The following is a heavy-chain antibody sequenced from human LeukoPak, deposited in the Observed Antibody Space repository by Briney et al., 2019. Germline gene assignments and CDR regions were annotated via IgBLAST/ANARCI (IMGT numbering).Heavy chain of an antibody. CDR3: ARETTVVTPGRSDVFDI. J-gene: IGHJ3*02. Sequence: SETLSLTCTVSGGSISSHYWNWIRQPPGKGLEWIGYIYYSGSTNYNPSLKSRVTISEDTSKNQFSLKLSSVTAADTAVYYCARETTVVTPGRSDVFDIWAQGTMVTVSS. V-gene: IGHV4-59*11. D-gene: IGHD4-23*01. CDR1: GGSISSHY. CDR2: IYYSGST.